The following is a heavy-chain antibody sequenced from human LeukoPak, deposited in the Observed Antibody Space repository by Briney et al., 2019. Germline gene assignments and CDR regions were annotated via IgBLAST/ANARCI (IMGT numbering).Heavy chain of an antibody. CDR3: AREADYTLMDV. Sequence: SETLSLTCTVSGGSNSSGSYYWSWIRQPAGKGLEWIGRIYTSGSTNYNPSLKSRVTISVDTSKNQFSLKLSSVTAADTAVYYCAREADYTLMDVWGQGTTVTVSS. D-gene: IGHD4-11*01. V-gene: IGHV4-61*02. CDR2: IYTSGST. CDR1: GGSNSSGSYY. J-gene: IGHJ6*02.